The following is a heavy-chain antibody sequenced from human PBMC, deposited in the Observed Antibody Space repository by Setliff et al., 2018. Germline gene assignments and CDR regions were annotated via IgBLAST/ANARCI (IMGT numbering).Heavy chain of an antibody. CDR1: GDTLSVYY. D-gene: IGHD3-22*01. Sequence: SETLSLTCTVSGDTLSVYYWSWVRQSPGQGLEWIGYIYSSGSTNYNPSLESRVTILIDKSKSQFSLKLTSVTPADTAVYFCARMTLWDNSAYYPDFWGRGTLVTVSS. J-gene: IGHJ4*02. CDR2: IYSSGST. V-gene: IGHV4-59*01. CDR3: ARMTLWDNSAYYPDF.